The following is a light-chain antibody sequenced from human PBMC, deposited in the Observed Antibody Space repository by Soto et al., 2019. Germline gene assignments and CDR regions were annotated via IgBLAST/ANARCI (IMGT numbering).Light chain of an antibody. J-gene: IGLJ3*02. CDR1: SSNIGSNY. Sequence: QSVLTQPPSASGTPGQRVTISCSGSSSNIGSNYVFWYQQFPGTAPKLLIYKNDQRPSGVPVRFSGSKSGTSAPLAISGLRSEDEADYYCAAWDDSLSGGVFGGGTKLTVL. V-gene: IGLV1-47*01. CDR2: KND. CDR3: AAWDDSLSGGV.